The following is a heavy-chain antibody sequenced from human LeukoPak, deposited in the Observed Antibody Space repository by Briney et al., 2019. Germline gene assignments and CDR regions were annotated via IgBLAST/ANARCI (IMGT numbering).Heavy chain of an antibody. CDR3: SRHEALPGDY. Sequence: GGSLKLSCAASGFTFSGSTVHWVRQASGKGLDWVGHITTKANNYATAYAASVKGRFTIYRDDSKNTAYLHMNSLKIEDTAVYYCSRHEALPGDYWGQGTLVTVSS. CDR1: GFTFSGST. V-gene: IGHV3-73*01. D-gene: IGHD2-21*02. J-gene: IGHJ4*02. CDR2: ITTKANNYAT.